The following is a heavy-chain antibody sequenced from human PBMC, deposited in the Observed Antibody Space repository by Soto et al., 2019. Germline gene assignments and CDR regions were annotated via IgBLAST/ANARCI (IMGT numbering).Heavy chain of an antibody. J-gene: IGHJ6*03. CDR3: AKDLNLYGDYSHYYYMDV. CDR1: GFSFDDYA. D-gene: IGHD4-17*01. CDR2: ISWNSGSA. V-gene: IGHV3-9*01. Sequence: GGSLRLSCAASGFSFDDYAMHWVRQAPGKGLEWVSGISWNSGSAGYADSVKGRFTISRDNAKNSLFLQMNSLRAEDTALYYCAKDLNLYGDYSHYYYMDVWGKGTTVTVSS.